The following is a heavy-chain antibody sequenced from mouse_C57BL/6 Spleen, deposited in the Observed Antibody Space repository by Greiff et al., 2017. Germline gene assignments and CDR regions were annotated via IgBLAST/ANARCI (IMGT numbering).Heavy chain of an antibody. CDR2: IDPEDGET. CDR1: GFNINDYY. J-gene: IGHJ1*03. D-gene: IGHD2-1*01. CDR3: SRAIDGNLYFDV. Sequence: EVQLVQSGAELVKPGASVKLSCTASGFNINDYYMHWVKQRTGQGLEWIGGIDPEDGETKYAPKFQGKATITADTSSNTAYLQLSSLTSEDTAVYYCSRAIDGNLYFDVWGTGTTVTVAS. V-gene: IGHV14-2*01.